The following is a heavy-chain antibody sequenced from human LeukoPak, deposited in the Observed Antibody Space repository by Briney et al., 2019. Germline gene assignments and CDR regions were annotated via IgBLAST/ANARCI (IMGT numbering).Heavy chain of an antibody. CDR3: ARDPGGGYGDYAEGFDY. J-gene: IGHJ4*02. Sequence: GGSLRLSCAASGFTFSSYSMNWVRQAPGKGLEWVSYISSSSSTIYYADSVKGRFTISRDNAKNSLYLQMNSLRAEDTAVYYCARDPGGGYGDYAEGFDYWGQGTLVTVSS. CDR2: ISSSSSTI. CDR1: GFTFSSYS. D-gene: IGHD4-17*01. V-gene: IGHV3-48*04.